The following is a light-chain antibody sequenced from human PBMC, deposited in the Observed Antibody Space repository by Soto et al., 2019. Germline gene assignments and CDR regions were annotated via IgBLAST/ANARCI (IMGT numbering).Light chain of an antibody. CDR2: VAS. Sequence: EIVLTQSPGTLSLSPGERATLSCRASQSVSSSYLAWYQQKPGQTPRLLIYVASSRATGIPDRFSGSGSGTDFTLTISRLEPEDFAVYYCQQYGSSPPTFVQGTKLEI. V-gene: IGKV3-20*01. CDR1: QSVSSSY. J-gene: IGKJ2*01. CDR3: QQYGSSPPT.